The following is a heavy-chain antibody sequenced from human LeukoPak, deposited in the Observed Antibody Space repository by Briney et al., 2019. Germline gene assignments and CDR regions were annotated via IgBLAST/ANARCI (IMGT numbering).Heavy chain of an antibody. CDR3: ATHDILTGYYAFNY. CDR2: IYYSENT. V-gene: IGHV4-39*01. D-gene: IGHD3-9*01. CDR1: GGSISGSSYF. J-gene: IGHJ4*02. Sequence: SETLSLTCTVSGGSISGSSYFWGWIRQPPGKGLEWIGSIYYSENTYYNPSLKSRVTISVDTSKNQFSLKLSSVTAADTAVYYCATHDILTGYYAFNYWGQGTLVTVSS.